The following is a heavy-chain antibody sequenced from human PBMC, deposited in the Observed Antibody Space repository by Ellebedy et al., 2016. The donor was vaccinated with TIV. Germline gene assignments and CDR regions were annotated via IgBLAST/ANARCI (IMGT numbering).Heavy chain of an antibody. Sequence: GESLKISXAASGLTFRGDWMTWMRQAPGKGLEWVANINGDGRALQYADSVEGRFTISRHNAKKSLFLQMNSLRVEDTAMYYCSRNLGHYMLSDWGQGSLVTVSS. V-gene: IGHV3-7*01. CDR3: SRNLGHYMLSD. CDR2: INGDGRAL. CDR1: GLTFRGDW. J-gene: IGHJ4*02. D-gene: IGHD2-8*01.